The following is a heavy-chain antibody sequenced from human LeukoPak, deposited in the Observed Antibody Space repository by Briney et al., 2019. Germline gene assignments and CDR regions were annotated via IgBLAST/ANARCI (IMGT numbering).Heavy chain of an antibody. D-gene: IGHD5-12*01. CDR3: ARGGYSGFDPFDY. V-gene: IGHV1-2*02. J-gene: IGHJ4*02. Sequence: ASVKVSCKASGYTFTGYYMHWVRQAPGQGLEWMGWINPISGVTNFAQNFLGRVSMSRDTSIRTAYLDMYSLTFDDTAVFYCARGGYSGFDPFDYWGQGPLVTVSS. CDR1: GYTFTGYY. CDR2: INPISGVT.